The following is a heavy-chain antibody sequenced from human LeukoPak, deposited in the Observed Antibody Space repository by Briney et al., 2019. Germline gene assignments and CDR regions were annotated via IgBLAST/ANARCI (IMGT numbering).Heavy chain of an antibody. CDR2: IIPIFGTA. J-gene: IGHJ6*03. Sequence: SVKVSCKASGGTFSSYAISWVRQAPGQGLEWMGGIIPIFGTANYAQKFQGRVTITADESTSTAYMELSSLRSEDTAVYYCTAMADRYYYYMDVWGKGTTVTVSS. CDR1: GGTFSSYA. V-gene: IGHV1-69*13. CDR3: TAMADRYYYYMDV. D-gene: IGHD5-18*01.